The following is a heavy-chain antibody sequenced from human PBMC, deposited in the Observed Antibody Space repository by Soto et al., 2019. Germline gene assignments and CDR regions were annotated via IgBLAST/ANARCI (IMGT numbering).Heavy chain of an antibody. CDR3: AREGISDYYYYGMDV. CDR2: INAGNGNT. V-gene: IGHV1-3*01. D-gene: IGHD3-10*01. CDR1: GYTFTSYA. Sequence: ASVKVSCKASGYTFTSYAMHWVRQAPGQRLEWMGWINAGNGNTKYSQKFQGRVTITRDTSASTAYMELSSLRSEDTAVYYCAREGISDYYYYGMDVWGQGTTVTVSS. J-gene: IGHJ6*02.